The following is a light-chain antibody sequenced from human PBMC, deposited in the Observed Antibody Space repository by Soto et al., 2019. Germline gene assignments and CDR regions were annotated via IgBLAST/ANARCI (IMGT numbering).Light chain of an antibody. CDR3: QTWGTGPFV. J-gene: IGLJ1*01. CDR2: LNSDGSH. Sequence: QLVLTQSPSASASLGASVKLTSTLSSGHSSYAIAWHQQQPEKGPRYLMKLNSDGSHSKGDGIPDRFSGSSSGAERYLTISSLQSEDEADYCCQTWGTGPFVFGTGTKLTVL. V-gene: IGLV4-69*01. CDR1: SGHSSYA.